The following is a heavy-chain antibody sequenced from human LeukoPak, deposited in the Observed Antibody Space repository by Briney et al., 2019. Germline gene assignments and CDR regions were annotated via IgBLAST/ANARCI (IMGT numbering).Heavy chain of an antibody. CDR3: ARAVVVVAATPLSGFDP. D-gene: IGHD2-15*01. CDR2: ISYDGSNK. Sequence: GGSLRLSCAASGFTFSSYAMHWFRQAPPKGLQGVAGISYDGSNKYYADSVKDRFTISRDNSKNTLYLQMNSLRAEDTAVYYCARAVVVVAATPLSGFDPWGQGTLVTVSS. J-gene: IGHJ5*02. V-gene: IGHV3-30*04. CDR1: GFTFSSYA.